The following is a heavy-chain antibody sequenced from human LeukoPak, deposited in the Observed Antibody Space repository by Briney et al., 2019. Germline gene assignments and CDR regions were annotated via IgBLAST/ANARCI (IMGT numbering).Heavy chain of an antibody. CDR1: GGSFSGYY. Sequence: SETLSLTCAVYGGSFSGYYWSWIRQPPGKGLEWIGEINHSGSTNYNPSLKSRVTISVDTSKNQFSLKLSSVTAADTAVYYCARSPWEPPHFDYWGQGTLVTVSS. CDR2: INHSGST. J-gene: IGHJ4*02. D-gene: IGHD1-26*01. CDR3: ARSPWEPPHFDY. V-gene: IGHV4-34*01.